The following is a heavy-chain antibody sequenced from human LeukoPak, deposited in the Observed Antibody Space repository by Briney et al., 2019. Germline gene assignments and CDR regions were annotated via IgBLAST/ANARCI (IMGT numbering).Heavy chain of an antibody. CDR1: GYTFTGYY. J-gene: IGHJ3*02. V-gene: IGHV1-2*02. Sequence: GTSLKVSCKASGYTFTGYYMHWVRQAPGQGLEWMGWINPNSGGTNEAQKFQGRVTMTRDTSISTAYMELSRLRSDDTAVYYCAREGSATIDAFDIWGQGTMVTVFS. CDR3: AREGSATIDAFDI. D-gene: IGHD5-12*01. CDR2: INPNSGGT.